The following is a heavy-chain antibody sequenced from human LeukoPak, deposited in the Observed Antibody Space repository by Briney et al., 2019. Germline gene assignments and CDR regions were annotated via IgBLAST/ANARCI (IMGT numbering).Heavy chain of an antibody. Sequence: SGGSLRLSCAASGFTFSSYSMNWVRQAPGKGLEWVSYISSSSSTIYYADSVKGRFTISRDNAKNSLYLQMNSLRAEDTAVYYCARSIKNSGSSLFDYWGQGTLVTVSS. J-gene: IGHJ4*02. CDR1: GFTFSSYS. CDR2: ISSSSSTI. V-gene: IGHV3-48*04. D-gene: IGHD1-26*01. CDR3: ARSIKNSGSSLFDY.